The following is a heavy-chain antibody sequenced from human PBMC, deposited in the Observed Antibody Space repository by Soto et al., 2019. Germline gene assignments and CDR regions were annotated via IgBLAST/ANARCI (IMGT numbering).Heavy chain of an antibody. Sequence: GGSLRLSCAASGFTVSSNYMSWVRQAPGKGLEWVSVIYSGGSTYYADSVKGRFTIPRDNSKNTLYLQMNSLRAEDTAVYYCASFRKSPIFDYWGQGTLVTVSS. V-gene: IGHV3-53*01. CDR3: ASFRKSPIFDY. J-gene: IGHJ4*02. CDR1: GFTVSSNY. D-gene: IGHD2-2*02. CDR2: IYSGGST.